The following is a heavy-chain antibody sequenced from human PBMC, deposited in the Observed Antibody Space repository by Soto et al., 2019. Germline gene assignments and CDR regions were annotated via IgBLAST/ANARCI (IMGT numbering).Heavy chain of an antibody. CDR3: ARSFGVEAAGPFAY. CDR1: GHSMSNTDYF. J-gene: IGHJ4*02. V-gene: IGHV4-31*03. D-gene: IGHD6-13*01. CDR2: IYYSGIT. Sequence: PSETLSLTCSVLGHSMSNTDYFWGWIRQTPGKGLQWIGYIYYSGITYYNPSLKSRITISVDTSKSQFSLKLSSVTAADTAVYYRARSFGVEAAGPFAYWGQGTLVTVSS.